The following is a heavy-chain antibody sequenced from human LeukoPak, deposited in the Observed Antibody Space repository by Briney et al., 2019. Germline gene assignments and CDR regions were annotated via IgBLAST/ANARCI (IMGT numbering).Heavy chain of an antibody. V-gene: IGHV1-69*05. Sequence: SVKVSCKASGYTFTSYGISWVRQAPGQGLEWMGGIIPIFGTANYAQKFQGRVTITTDESTSTAYMELSSLRSEDTAVYYCARLYNSSGYYYFDYWGQGTLVTVSS. CDR1: GYTFTSYG. D-gene: IGHD3-22*01. J-gene: IGHJ4*02. CDR2: IIPIFGTA. CDR3: ARLYNSSGYYYFDY.